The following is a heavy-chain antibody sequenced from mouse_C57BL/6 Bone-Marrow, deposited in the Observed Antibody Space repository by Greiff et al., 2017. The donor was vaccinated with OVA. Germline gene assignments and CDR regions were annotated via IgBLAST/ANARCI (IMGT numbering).Heavy chain of an antibody. CDR1: GYTFTSYW. V-gene: IGHV1-59*01. Sequence: QVQLQQPGAELVRPGTSVKLSCKASGYTFTSYWMHWVKQRPGQGLEWIGVIDPSDSYTNYNQKFKGKATLTVDTSSSTAYMHLSSLTSEDSAVYYCARLGNYPYWYFDVWGTGTTVTVSS. CDR3: ARLGNYPYWYFDV. CDR2: IDPSDSYT. D-gene: IGHD2-1*01. J-gene: IGHJ1*03.